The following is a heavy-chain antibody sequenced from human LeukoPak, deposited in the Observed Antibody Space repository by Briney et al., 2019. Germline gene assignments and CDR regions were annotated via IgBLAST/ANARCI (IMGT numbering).Heavy chain of an antibody. V-gene: IGHV3-72*01. D-gene: IGHD4-17*01. CDR1: GFILSDHY. Sequence: GGSLRLSCAASGFILSDHYMDWVRQAPGKGLEWIGRTRNKDYSYTTEYAASVKGRFTISRDDSKNSMYLQMNSLMSEDTAVHYCTRGPVTAREFHDWGQGTLVTVSS. CDR2: TRNKDYSYTT. CDR3: TRGPVTAREFHD. J-gene: IGHJ4*02.